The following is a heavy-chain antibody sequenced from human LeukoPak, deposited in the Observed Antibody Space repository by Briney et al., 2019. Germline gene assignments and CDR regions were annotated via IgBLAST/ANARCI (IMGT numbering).Heavy chain of an antibody. J-gene: IGHJ4*02. D-gene: IGHD3-10*02. CDR1: EFTFTSYG. V-gene: IGHV3-30*02. CDR2: LRYDGSNR. Sequence: PGGSLRLSCVASEFTFTSYGMHWVRQAPGKGLEWVAFLRYDGSNRSYADSVKGRFTSSRDNSKNTLYLQMNSLRAEDTAVYYCAKDVDLFGELYFDSWGQGTLVTVSS. CDR3: AKDVDLFGELYFDS.